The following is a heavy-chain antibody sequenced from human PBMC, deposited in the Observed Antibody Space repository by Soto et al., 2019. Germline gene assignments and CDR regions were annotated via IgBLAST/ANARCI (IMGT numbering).Heavy chain of an antibody. V-gene: IGHV3-23*01. Sequence: GGSLRLSCAASGFNFYAYAMTWVRQAPGKGLEWVSAVTDTGGSTYYADSLKGRFTISRDNSKNTLYLQMISLSAEDTAVYYCARYMPVVTGLLDYWGQGTLVTVSS. J-gene: IGHJ4*02. CDR2: VTDTGGST. D-gene: IGHD2-15*01. CDR3: ARYMPVVTGLLDY. CDR1: GFNFYAYA.